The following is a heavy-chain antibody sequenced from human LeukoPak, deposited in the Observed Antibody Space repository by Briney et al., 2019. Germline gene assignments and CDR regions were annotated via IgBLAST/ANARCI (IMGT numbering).Heavy chain of an antibody. V-gene: IGHV1-69*04. D-gene: IGHD3-10*01. J-gene: IGHJ4*02. CDR3: ARDGSWGLDY. CDR1: GGTFNNYA. Sequence: SVKVSCKAPGGTFNNYAISWVRQAPGQGLEWMGKINPIVGIVNYAQKFQGRVTITADMSTSTAYMELSSLASEDTAVYYCARDGSWGLDYWGQGPLVTVSS. CDR2: INPIVGIV.